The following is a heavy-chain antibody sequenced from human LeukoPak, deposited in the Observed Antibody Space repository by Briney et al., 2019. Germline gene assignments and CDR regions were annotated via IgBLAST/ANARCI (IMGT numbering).Heavy chain of an antibody. D-gene: IGHD3-16*02. Sequence: ASVKVSCKASVYTFTSYGISWVRQAPGQGLEWMGWISAYNGNTNYAQKPQGRVTMTTDTSTSTAYMELRSLRSDDTAVYYCARGAPLRLGELSLGQYDYWGQGTLVTVSS. J-gene: IGHJ4*02. CDR3: ARGAPLRLGELSLGQYDY. V-gene: IGHV1-18*04. CDR2: ISAYNGNT. CDR1: VYTFTSYG.